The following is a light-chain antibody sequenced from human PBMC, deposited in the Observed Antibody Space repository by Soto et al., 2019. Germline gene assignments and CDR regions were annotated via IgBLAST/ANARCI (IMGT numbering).Light chain of an antibody. CDR1: QSVSSSY. V-gene: IGKV3-20*01. CDR2: GAS. Sequence: EIVLTQSPGTLSLSPGERATLSCRASQSVSSSYLAWYQQKPGQAPRLLIYGASSRATGIPDRFSGSGSGTDFTLTISRLEHEDCAEYYCQQEGSLPWTFGQGTKVDIK. CDR3: QQEGSLPWT. J-gene: IGKJ1*01.